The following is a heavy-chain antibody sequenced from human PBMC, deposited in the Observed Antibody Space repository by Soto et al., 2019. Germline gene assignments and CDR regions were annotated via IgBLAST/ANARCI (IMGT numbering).Heavy chain of an antibody. V-gene: IGHV3-48*03. J-gene: IGHJ4*02. CDR3: ARGIAVAGTIDY. CDR2: ISSGGGSI. D-gene: IGHD6-19*01. Sequence: GGSLRLSCAASGFTFSSYEMNWVRQAPGKGLEWVSYISSGGGSIYYADSVKGRFTISRDNAKNSLYPQMNSLRAEDTAVYSCARGIAVAGTIDYWGQGTPVTVYS. CDR1: GFTFSSYE.